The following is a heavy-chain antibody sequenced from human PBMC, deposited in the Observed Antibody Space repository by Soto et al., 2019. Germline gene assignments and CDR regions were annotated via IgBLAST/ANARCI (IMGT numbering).Heavy chain of an antibody. CDR2: INPNSGGT. J-gene: IGHJ5*02. D-gene: IGHD6-19*01. Sequence: ASVKVSCKASGYTFTGYYMHWVRQAPGQGLEWMGWINPNSGGTNYAQKFQGRVTMTRDTSISTVYMELSRLRSDDTAVYYCARDRRSGWNWFDPWGQGTLVTVSS. V-gene: IGHV1-2*02. CDR1: GYTFTGYY. CDR3: ARDRRSGWNWFDP.